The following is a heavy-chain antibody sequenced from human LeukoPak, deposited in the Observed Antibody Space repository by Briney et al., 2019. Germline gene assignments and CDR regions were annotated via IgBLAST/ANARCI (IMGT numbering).Heavy chain of an antibody. Sequence: SVKVSCKASGGTFSSYAISWVLQAPGQGLEWMGGIIPIFGTANYAQKFQGRVTITADESTSTAYMELSSLRSEDTAVYYCARGPAYSSGWYGDYYYYMDVWGKGTTVTVSS. J-gene: IGHJ6*03. V-gene: IGHV1-69*01. CDR2: IIPIFGTA. CDR3: ARGPAYSSGWYGDYYYYMDV. CDR1: GGTFSSYA. D-gene: IGHD6-19*01.